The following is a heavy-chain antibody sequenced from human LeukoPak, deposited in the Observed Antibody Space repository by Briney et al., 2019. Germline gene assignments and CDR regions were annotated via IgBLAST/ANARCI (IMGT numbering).Heavy chain of an antibody. CDR1: GGFISSYY. D-gene: IGHD6-13*01. J-gene: IGHJ4*02. CDR3: ARHGGSWTFDY. CDR2: NSNSGST. V-gene: IGHV4-59*08. Sequence: SETLSLTCSRSGGFISSYYWSWIRQPPGKRLEWMGFNSNSGSTNNSPSLKSRLTISVDTSKNQFSLKLSSVTAADTAVYYCARHGGSWTFDYWGQGTLVTVSS.